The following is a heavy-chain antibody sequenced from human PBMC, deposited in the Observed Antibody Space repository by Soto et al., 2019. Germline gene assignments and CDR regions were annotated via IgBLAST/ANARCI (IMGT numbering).Heavy chain of an antibody. CDR1: GFTFSSYG. CDR3: AKAPSLEDYYGMDV. J-gene: IGHJ6*02. CDR2: ISYDGNNK. D-gene: IGHD2-2*01. V-gene: IGHV3-30*18. Sequence: QPGGSLRLSCVASGFTFSSYGMHWVRQAPGKGLEWVALISYDGNNKYYADSVKGRFTISRDNSKNTMYLQMNSLRVEDTAVYYCAKAPSLEDYYGMDVWGQGSTVTVSS.